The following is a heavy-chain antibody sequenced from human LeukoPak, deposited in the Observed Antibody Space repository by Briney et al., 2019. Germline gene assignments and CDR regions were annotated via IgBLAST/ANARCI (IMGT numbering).Heavy chain of an antibody. V-gene: IGHV4-34*01. CDR2: INHRGST. D-gene: IGHD1-26*01. J-gene: IGHJ6*03. CDR1: GASFSGYY. CDR3: ARGGGNYYMDV. Sequence: SETPSLTCAVSGASFSGYYWSWIRQPPGKGLEWIGEINHRGSTNYNPSLKSRVTISVDTSKNQFSLKLSSVTAADTAVYYCARGGGNYYMDVWNKGTTVTVSS.